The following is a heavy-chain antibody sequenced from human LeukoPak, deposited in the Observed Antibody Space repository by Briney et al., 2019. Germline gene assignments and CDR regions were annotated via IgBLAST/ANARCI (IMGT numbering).Heavy chain of an antibody. CDR3: AKVSGYTSGWYVDFDC. Sequence: GGSLRLSCAASGFTFSTYAMNWVRQAPGKGLEWVSGINGGGGSTYYADSVKGRFTISRDDSKNTLYLQMSSLRAEDTAVYYCAKVSGYTSGWYVDFDCWGQGSLVTVSS. CDR2: INGGGGST. CDR1: GFTFSTYA. D-gene: IGHD6-19*01. J-gene: IGHJ4*02. V-gene: IGHV3-23*01.